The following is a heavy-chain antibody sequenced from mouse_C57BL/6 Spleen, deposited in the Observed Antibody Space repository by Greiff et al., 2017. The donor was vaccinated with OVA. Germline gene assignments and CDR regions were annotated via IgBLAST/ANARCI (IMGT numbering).Heavy chain of an antibody. J-gene: IGHJ2*01. CDR3: ARDYGSSSPYYFDY. D-gene: IGHD1-1*01. CDR1: GFTFSSYG. Sequence: EVNLVESGGDLVKPGGSLKLSCAASGFTFSSYGMSWVRQTPDKRLEWVATISSGGSYTYYPDSVKGRFTISRDNAKNTLYLQMSSLKSEDTAMYYCARDYGSSSPYYFDYWGQGTTLTVSS. V-gene: IGHV5-6*01. CDR2: ISSGGSYT.